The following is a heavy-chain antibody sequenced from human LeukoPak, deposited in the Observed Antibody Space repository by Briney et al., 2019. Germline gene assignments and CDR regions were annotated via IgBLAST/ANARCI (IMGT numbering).Heavy chain of an antibody. CDR3: ARGGLGIAAAGTFDY. J-gene: IGHJ4*02. V-gene: IGHV1-2*04. CDR2: INPNSGGT. D-gene: IGHD6-13*01. Sequence: ASVKVSCKASGYTFTGYYMHWVRQAPGQGLEWMGWINPNSGGTNYAQKFQGWVTMTRGTSISTAYMELSRLRSDDTAVYYCARGGLGIAAAGTFDYWGQGTLVTVSS. CDR1: GYTFTGYY.